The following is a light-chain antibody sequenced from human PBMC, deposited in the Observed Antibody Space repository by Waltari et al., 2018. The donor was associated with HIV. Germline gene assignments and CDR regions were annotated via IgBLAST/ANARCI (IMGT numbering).Light chain of an antibody. V-gene: IGLV2-14*01. CDR1: TKDVGHYDY. CDR3: SSYRTYGTLV. Sequence: QSALTQPASVSGSPGQSITISCTGTTKDVGHYDYVSWYQHPPGKAPKLLIYDVSNRPSGVSGRFSGSKSGNTASLSISGLQAEDEADYFCSSYRTYGTLVFGGGTKLTVL. CDR2: DVS. J-gene: IGLJ3*02.